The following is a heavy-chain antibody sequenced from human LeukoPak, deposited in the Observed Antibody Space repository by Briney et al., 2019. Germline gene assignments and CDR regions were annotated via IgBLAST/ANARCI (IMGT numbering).Heavy chain of an antibody. J-gene: IGHJ4*02. Sequence: PGGSLRLSCAASGFTFSSYAMHWVRQAPGKGLEWVAVISYDGSNKYYADSVKGRFTISRDNSKNTLYLQMNSLRAEDTAVYYCARDPHYYGSGGFDYWGQGTLVTVSS. CDR2: ISYDGSNK. V-gene: IGHV3-30-3*01. D-gene: IGHD3-10*01. CDR3: ARDPHYYGSGGFDY. CDR1: GFTFSSYA.